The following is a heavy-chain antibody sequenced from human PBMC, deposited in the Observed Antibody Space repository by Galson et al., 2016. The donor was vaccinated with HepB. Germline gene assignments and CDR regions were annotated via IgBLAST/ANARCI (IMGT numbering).Heavy chain of an antibody. Sequence: CAISGDSVSSESATWNWIRQSPSRGLEWLGRTFYRSNWQNHYAESVKSRITINPDTSKNQFSLQLSSVTPEDTAVYYCARSYLLGRGFGWWGQGTLVTVSS. V-gene: IGHV6-1*01. D-gene: IGHD7-27*01. CDR3: ARSYLLGRGFGW. CDR2: TFYRSNWQN. J-gene: IGHJ4*02. CDR1: GDSVSSESAT.